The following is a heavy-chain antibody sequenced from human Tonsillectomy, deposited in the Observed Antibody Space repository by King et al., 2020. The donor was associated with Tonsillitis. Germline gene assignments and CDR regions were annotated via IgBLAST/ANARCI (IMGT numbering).Heavy chain of an antibody. CDR2: IYPGDSDT. CDR3: ARHPGNDFWSGYYDY. D-gene: IGHD3-3*01. J-gene: IGHJ4*02. Sequence: VQLVESGAEVKKPGESLKISCKGSGYSFSSYWIGWVRKMPGKGLEWMGIIYPGDSDTRYSPSFQGQVTISADKSLRTAYLPWSSLKASDTSMYYCARHPGNDFWSGYYDYWGQGTLVTVSS. V-gene: IGHV5-51*01. CDR1: GYSFSSYW.